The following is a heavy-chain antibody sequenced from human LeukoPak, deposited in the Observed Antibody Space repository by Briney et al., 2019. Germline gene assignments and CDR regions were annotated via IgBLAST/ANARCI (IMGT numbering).Heavy chain of an antibody. D-gene: IGHD2-15*01. CDR1: GFTFSDYY. CDR2: ISSSGDTI. CDR3: AKEVVVVVAATRFDP. V-gene: IGHV3-11*04. Sequence: PGGSLRLSCAASGFTFSDYYMSWIRQAPGKGLEWVSYISSSGDTIFYADSVKGRFTISRDNSKNTLYLQMNSLRVEDTAVYYCAKEVVVVVAATRFDPWGQGTLVTVSS. J-gene: IGHJ5*02.